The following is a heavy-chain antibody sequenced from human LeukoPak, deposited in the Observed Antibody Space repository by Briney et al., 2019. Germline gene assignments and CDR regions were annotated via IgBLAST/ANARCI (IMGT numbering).Heavy chain of an antibody. CDR2: ITTSSTYT. CDR3: ARVGVLSSSWLVY. V-gene: IGHV3-21*01. D-gene: IGHD6-13*01. J-gene: IGHJ4*02. CDR1: GFSFSSYN. Sequence: GGSLRLSCEASGFSFSSYNMDWVRQTPGKGLEWISSITTSSTYTFYADSVKGRFTISRDNARNSLYLQMNSLRAEDTAVYYCARVGVLSSSWLVYWGQGTLVTVSS.